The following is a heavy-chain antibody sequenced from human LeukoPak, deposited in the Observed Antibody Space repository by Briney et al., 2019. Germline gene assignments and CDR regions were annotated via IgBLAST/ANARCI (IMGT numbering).Heavy chain of an antibody. J-gene: IGHJ4*02. CDR2: VSGSGDST. V-gene: IGHV3-23*01. CDR3: AKVGGSGSLTMYYFDY. D-gene: IGHD3-10*01. CDR1: AFTFTRYA. Sequence: GGSLSLSCAASAFTFTRYAMSWVRQAPGKGLEWFSSVSGSGDSTYYADSVKGRFTISRDNSKNTLYLQMNSLRAEDTAVYYCAKVGGSGSLTMYYFDYWGQGTLVTVSS.